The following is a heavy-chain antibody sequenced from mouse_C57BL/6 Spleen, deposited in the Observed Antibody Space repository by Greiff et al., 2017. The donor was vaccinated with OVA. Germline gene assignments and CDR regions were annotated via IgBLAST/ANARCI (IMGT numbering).Heavy chain of an antibody. J-gene: IGHJ4*01. D-gene: IGHD1-1*01. CDR2: ISSGGDYI. CDR1: GFTFSSYA. CDR3: TRVTTVPYAMDY. V-gene: IGHV5-9-1*02. Sequence: EVMLVESGEGLVKPGGSLKLSCAASGFTFSSYAMSWVRQTPEKRLEWVAYISSGGDYIYYADTVKGRFTISRDNARNTLYLQMSSLKSEDTAMYYCTRVTTVPYAMDYWGQGTSVTVSS.